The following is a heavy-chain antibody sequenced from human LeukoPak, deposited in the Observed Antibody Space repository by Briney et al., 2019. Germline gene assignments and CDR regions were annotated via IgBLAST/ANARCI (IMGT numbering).Heavy chain of an antibody. CDR3: ARDSDGSSWP. CDR1: GFTFKLYW. Sequence: GGSLRLSCAASGFTFKLYWMHWVRQVPGKRPVWVSRINDDGSDTIYADSVRGRFTISRDDAKNTVYLQMNSLRAEDTAVYYCARDSDGSSWPWGQGTLVTVSS. D-gene: IGHD6-13*01. CDR2: INDDGSDT. V-gene: IGHV3-74*01. J-gene: IGHJ5*02.